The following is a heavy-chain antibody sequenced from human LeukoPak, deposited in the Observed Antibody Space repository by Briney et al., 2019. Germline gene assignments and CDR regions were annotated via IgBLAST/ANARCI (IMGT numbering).Heavy chain of an antibody. Sequence: SQTLSLTCTVSGGSISSGSYYWSWIRQPAGKGLEWIGRIYTSGSTNYNPSLKSRVTISVDTSKNQFSLKLRSVTAADTAVYYCARDRIDYDFWSGYAYNWFDPWGQGTLVTVSS. CDR1: GGSISSGSYY. CDR3: ARDRIDYDFWSGYAYNWFDP. CDR2: IYTSGST. J-gene: IGHJ5*02. D-gene: IGHD3-3*01. V-gene: IGHV4-61*02.